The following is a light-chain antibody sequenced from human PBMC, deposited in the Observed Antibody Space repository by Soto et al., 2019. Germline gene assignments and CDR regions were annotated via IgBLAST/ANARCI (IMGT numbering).Light chain of an antibody. CDR1: NRDVGSYNL. CDR3: TSYRSTATGYV. J-gene: IGLJ1*01. CDR2: EVR. Sequence: QSALTQPASVSGSPGQSITIACTGTNRDVGSYNLVSWYQQRPGEAPKLIISEVRNRPSGISYRFTGSKSGNTASLTISGLQAEDEADYYCTSYRSTATGYVFGSGTKLTVL. V-gene: IGLV2-14*01.